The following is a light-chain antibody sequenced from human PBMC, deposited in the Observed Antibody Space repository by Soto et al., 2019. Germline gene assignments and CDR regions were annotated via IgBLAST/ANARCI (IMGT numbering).Light chain of an antibody. CDR2: EVS. J-gene: IGLJ2*01. V-gene: IGLV2-23*02. CDR3: CSYAGSSNVV. CDR1: SSDVGSYNL. Sequence: QSVLTQPASVSGSPGQSITISCTGTSSDVGSYNLVSWYQQHPGKAPKLMIYEVSERPSGVSNRFSGSKSGNTASLTISGLQAEDEADYYCCSYAGSSNVVFGGGTKLTVL.